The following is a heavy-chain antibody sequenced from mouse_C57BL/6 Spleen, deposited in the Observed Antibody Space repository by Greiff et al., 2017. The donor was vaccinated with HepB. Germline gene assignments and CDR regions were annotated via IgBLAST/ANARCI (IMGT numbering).Heavy chain of an antibody. D-gene: IGHD2-2*01. V-gene: IGHV5-6*02. CDR3: ARRDEGYEAWFAY. J-gene: IGHJ3*01. Sequence: EVKLQESGGDLVKPGGSLKLSCAASGFTFSSYGMSWVRQTPDKRLEWVATISSGGSYTYYPDSVKGRFTISRDNAKNTLYLQMSSLKSEDTAMYYCARRDEGYEAWFAYWGQGTLVTVSA. CDR2: ISSGGSYT. CDR1: GFTFSSYG.